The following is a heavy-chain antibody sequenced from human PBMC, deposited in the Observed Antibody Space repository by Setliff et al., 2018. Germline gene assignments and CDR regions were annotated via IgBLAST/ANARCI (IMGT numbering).Heavy chain of an antibody. CDR3: ARDGISWLMWFDP. CDR1: GYSFTDYY. CDR2: INPKSGGT. J-gene: IGHJ5*02. Sequence: GASVKVSCKASGYSFTDYYMHWVRQVPGRGLEWMGWINPKSGGTRYAHKFQGRVTMTRDTSISTAYMELSSLRSDDTAVYYCARDGISWLMWFDPWGQGTLVTVSS. D-gene: IGHD3-16*01. V-gene: IGHV1-2*02.